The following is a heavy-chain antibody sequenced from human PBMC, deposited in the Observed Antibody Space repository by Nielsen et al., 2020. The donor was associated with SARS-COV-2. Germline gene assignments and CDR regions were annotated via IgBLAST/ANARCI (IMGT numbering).Heavy chain of an antibody. CDR1: GFIFSDYY. D-gene: IGHD3-10*01. V-gene: IGHV3-11*05. CDR2: ISSTSIYT. Sequence: GESLKISCAASGFIFSDYYMSWIRQAPGKGLEWISYISSTSIYTKYADSVKGRFTISRDNARNSLNLQMNSLRAEDTAVYYCTTDPNYYGSGGGYWGQGTLVTVSS. CDR3: TTDPNYYGSGGGY. J-gene: IGHJ4*02.